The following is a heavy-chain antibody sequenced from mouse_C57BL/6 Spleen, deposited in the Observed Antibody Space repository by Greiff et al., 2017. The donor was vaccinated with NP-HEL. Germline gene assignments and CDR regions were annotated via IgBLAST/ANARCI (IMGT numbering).Heavy chain of an antibody. CDR2: IYPGDGDT. CDR3: ARSVITTVVDPYYFDY. V-gene: IGHV1-82*01. Sequence: VQGVESGPELVKPGASVKISCKASGYAFSSSWMNWVKQRPGKGLEWIGRIYPGDGDTNYNGKFKGKATLNADKSSSTAYMQLSSLTSEDSAVYFCARSVITTVVDPYYFDYWGQGTTLTVSS. D-gene: IGHD1-1*01. J-gene: IGHJ2*01. CDR1: GYAFSSSW.